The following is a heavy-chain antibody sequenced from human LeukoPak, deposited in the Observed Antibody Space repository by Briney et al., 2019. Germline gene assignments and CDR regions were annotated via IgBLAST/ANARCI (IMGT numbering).Heavy chain of an antibody. V-gene: IGHV3-64*01. CDR1: GFTFSSHT. CDR2: ISSNGGST. J-gene: IGHJ6*02. CDR3: AREAKIYYGMDV. Sequence: GGSLRLSCAASGFTFSSHTMHWVRQAPGKGLEYVSAISSNGGSTYYANSVKGRFTISRDNSKNTLYLQMGSLRAEDMAVYYCAREAKIYYGMDVWGQGTTVTVSS.